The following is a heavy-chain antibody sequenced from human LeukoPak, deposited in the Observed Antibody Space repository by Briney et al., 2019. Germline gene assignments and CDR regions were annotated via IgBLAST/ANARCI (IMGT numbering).Heavy chain of an antibody. Sequence: PGGSLRLSCAASGFTFSSDGMSWARQAPGKGLEWVANIKQDGSEKYYVGAVKGRFTISRDNAKNSLYLQMNSLRAEDTAVYYCARDQRYCSSISCPWEPFDYWGQGTLVTVSS. CDR3: ARDQRYCSSISCPWEPFDY. V-gene: IGHV3-7*05. CDR1: GFTFSSDG. D-gene: IGHD2-2*01. CDR2: IKQDGSEK. J-gene: IGHJ4*02.